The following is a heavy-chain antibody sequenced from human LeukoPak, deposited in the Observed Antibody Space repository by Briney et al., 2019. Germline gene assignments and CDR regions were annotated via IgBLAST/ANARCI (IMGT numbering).Heavy chain of an antibody. CDR2: IIPSTGVT. V-gene: IGHV1-2*02. D-gene: IGHD2-2*01. CDR3: ARDDCSGSTCYNY. Sequence: ASVKVSCKASGYTFTDYYIHWVRQAPGQGLEWMGWIIPSTGVTNYAQRFLGRVTVTRDSSISTAYMELSRLKSDDTAVYYCARDDCSGSTCYNYWGQGTLVTVSS. CDR1: GYTFTDYY. J-gene: IGHJ4*02.